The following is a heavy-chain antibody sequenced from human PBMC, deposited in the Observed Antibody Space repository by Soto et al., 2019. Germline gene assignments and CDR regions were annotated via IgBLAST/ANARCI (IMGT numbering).Heavy chain of an antibody. V-gene: IGHV1-24*01. CDR3: ATGLNAGRYSGNDNDY. J-gene: IGHJ4*02. D-gene: IGHD5-18*01. CDR1: GYTLTELS. Sequence: GASVKVSCKVSGYTLTELSMHWVRQAPGKGLEWMGGFDPEDGETIYAQKFQGRVTMTEDTSTDTAYMELSSLRSEDTAVYYCATGLNAGRYSGNDNDYWGQGTLVTVSS. CDR2: FDPEDGET.